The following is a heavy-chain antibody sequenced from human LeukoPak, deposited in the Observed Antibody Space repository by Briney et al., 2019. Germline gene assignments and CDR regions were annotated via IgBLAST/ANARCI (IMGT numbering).Heavy chain of an antibody. D-gene: IGHD4-17*01. CDR1: GFTFSSYA. CDR3: ARPLYGDYVRYFQR. V-gene: IGHV3-30-3*01. Sequence: GGSLRLSCAASGFTFSSYAMHWVRQAPGKGLEWVAVLSYDGSSTYYADSVKGRFTISRDNSKNTLYLQMNSLRAEDTAVYYCARPLYGDYVRYFQRWGQGTLVTVSS. J-gene: IGHJ1*01. CDR2: LSYDGSST.